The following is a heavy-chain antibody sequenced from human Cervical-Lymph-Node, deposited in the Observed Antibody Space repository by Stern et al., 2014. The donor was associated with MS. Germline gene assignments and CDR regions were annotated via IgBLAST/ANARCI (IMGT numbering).Heavy chain of an antibody. CDR3: LISGSEY. D-gene: IGHD1-26*01. CDR2: ISGGGGST. Sequence: EVQLVESGGGLVLPGRSLRLSCAASGFTISSYAMSWVRQAPGRGLEWVSAISGGGGSTYYADSVRGRFTVSRDTSKNTLYLQMNSLRAEDTAVYYCLISGSEYWGQGTLVTVS. CDR1: GFTISSYA. J-gene: IGHJ4*02. V-gene: IGHV3-23*04.